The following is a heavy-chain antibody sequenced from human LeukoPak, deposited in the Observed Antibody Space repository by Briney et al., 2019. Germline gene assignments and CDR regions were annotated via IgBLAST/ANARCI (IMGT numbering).Heavy chain of an antibody. CDR1: GGSFSGYY. CDR2: INHSGST. Sequence: SETLSLTCAVYGGSFSGYYWSWIRQPPGKGLEWIGEINHSGSTNYNPSLKSRVTISVDTSKNQFSLKLSSVTAADTAVYYCARGNNTKVTYYLDFLGQGTLVTGFS. V-gene: IGHV4-34*01. J-gene: IGHJ4*02. CDR3: ARGNNTKVTYYLDF. D-gene: IGHD2/OR15-2a*01.